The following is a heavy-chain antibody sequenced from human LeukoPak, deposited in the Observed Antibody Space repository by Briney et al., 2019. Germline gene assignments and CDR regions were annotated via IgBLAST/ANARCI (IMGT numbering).Heavy chain of an antibody. CDR1: GFTFSSYG. Sequence: PGGSLRLSCAASGFTFSSYGMHWVRQAPGKGLEWLAFIRYDGSNKNYADSVKGRFTISRDNTKNSLYLQMNSLRAEDTALYYCAKDTVKVTTIRRVPHYMDVWGKGTTVTVSS. CDR2: IRYDGSNK. J-gene: IGHJ6*03. CDR3: AKDTVKVTTIRRVPHYMDV. D-gene: IGHD5-12*01. V-gene: IGHV3-30*02.